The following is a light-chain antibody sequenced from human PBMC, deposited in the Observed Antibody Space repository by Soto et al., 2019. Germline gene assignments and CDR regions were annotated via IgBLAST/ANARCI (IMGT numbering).Light chain of an antibody. V-gene: IGLV3-21*04. CDR3: QVWDSSSDHYV. CDR2: YDS. CDR1: NIGSKS. J-gene: IGLJ1*01. Sequence: SYELTQPPSVSVAPGKTARITCGGNNIGSKSVHWYQQKPGQAPVLVIYYDSDRPSGIPELFSGSNSGNTATLTISRVEAGDEAEYYCQVWDSSSDHYVFGTGTKLTVL.